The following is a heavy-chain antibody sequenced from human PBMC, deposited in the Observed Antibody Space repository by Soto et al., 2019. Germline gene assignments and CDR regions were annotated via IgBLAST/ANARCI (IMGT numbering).Heavy chain of an antibody. CDR1: GGSFSGYY. J-gene: IGHJ4*02. CDR3: ARGRTSSYYYDSSGYYRVFDY. CDR2: INHSGST. Sequence: SQTLSLTCALYGGSFSGYYWSWIRQPPGKGLEWIGEINHSGSTNYNPSLKSRVTISVDTSKNQFSLRLSSVTAADTAVYYCARGRTSSYYYDSSGYYRVFDYWGQGTLVTVSS. D-gene: IGHD3-22*01. V-gene: IGHV4-34*01.